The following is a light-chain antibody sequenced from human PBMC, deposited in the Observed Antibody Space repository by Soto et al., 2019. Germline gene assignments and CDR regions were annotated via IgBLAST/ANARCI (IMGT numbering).Light chain of an antibody. CDR1: SSDVGRYNF. CDR2: EVT. V-gene: IGLV2-8*01. Sequence: QSVLTQPPSASGSPGQSVTISCTGTSSDVGRYNFVSWYQQHPGKAPKLMIFEVTKRPSGVPDRFSGSKSGNTASLTVSGLQAEDEAVYYCSSLAADYYNHYVFGTGTKLTVL. J-gene: IGLJ1*01. CDR3: SSLAADYYNHYV.